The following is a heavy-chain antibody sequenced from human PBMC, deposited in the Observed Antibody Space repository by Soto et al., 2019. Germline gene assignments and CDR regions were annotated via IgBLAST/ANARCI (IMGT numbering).Heavy chain of an antibody. CDR2: ISYDGSNK. J-gene: IGHJ4*02. Sequence: GGSLRLSCAASGFTFSSYAMHWVRQAPGKGLEWVAVISYDGSNKYYADSVKGRFTISRDNSKNTLYLQMNSLRAEDTAVYYCARDFEVGEQWLVFHYWGQGTLVTVSS. V-gene: IGHV3-30-3*01. CDR3: ARDFEVGEQWLVFHY. D-gene: IGHD6-19*01. CDR1: GFTFSSYA.